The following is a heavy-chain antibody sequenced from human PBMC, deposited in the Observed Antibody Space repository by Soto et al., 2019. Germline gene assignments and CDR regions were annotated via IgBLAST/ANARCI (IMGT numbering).Heavy chain of an antibody. CDR1: GGTFSSYA. D-gene: IGHD3-3*02. CDR3: ARGTHFWSGYWNSYGMDV. Sequence: LVKVSCKGSGGTFSSYAVILVRQATGQGLEWMGGIIPIFGTANYAQKFQGRVTITADESTSTAYMELSSLRSEDTAVYYCARGTHFWSGYWNSYGMDVWGQGTTVTVSS. CDR2: IIPIFGTA. J-gene: IGHJ6*02. V-gene: IGHV1-69*13.